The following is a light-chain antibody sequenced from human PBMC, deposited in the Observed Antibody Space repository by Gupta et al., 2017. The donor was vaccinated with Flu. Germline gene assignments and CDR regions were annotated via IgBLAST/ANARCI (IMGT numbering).Light chain of an antibody. J-gene: IGKJ2*01. V-gene: IGKV1-39*01. CDR3: QQSYGTPLT. Sequence: PSSLSASVGDRVTITCRASQSISSYLNRYQQKPGTAPKLLIYAASSLQSGVPSRFSGSGSGTDFTLTISSLQPEDFATYYCQQSYGTPLTFGQGTKLAIK. CDR1: QSISSY. CDR2: AAS.